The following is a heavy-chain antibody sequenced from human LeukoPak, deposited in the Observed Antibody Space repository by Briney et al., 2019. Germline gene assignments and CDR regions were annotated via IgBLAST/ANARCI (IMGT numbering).Heavy chain of an antibody. CDR1: GGSISNRNY. V-gene: IGHV4-34*01. D-gene: IGHD3-22*01. CDR3: ALYYYDSGGYYFPDY. J-gene: IGHJ4*02. Sequence: SETLSLTCTVSGGSISNRNYWAWIRQPPGRGLEWIGEINHGGSTNYIPSLKSRVTISVNTSKNQFSLKLSSVTAADTAVYYCALYYYDSGGYYFPDYWGQGTLVTVSS. CDR2: INHGGST.